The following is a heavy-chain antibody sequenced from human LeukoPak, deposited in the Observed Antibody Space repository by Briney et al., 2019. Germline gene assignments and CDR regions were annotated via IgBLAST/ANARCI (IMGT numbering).Heavy chain of an antibody. CDR1: GGSISSGGYY. J-gene: IGHJ4*02. Sequence: SETLSLTRTVSGGSISSGGYYWSWIRQHPGKGLEWIGYIYYSGSTYYNPSLKSRVTISVDTSKNQFSLKLSSVTAADTAVYYCARVRRAYFDYWGQGTLVTVSS. V-gene: IGHV4-31*03. CDR3: ARVRRAYFDY. CDR2: IYYSGST.